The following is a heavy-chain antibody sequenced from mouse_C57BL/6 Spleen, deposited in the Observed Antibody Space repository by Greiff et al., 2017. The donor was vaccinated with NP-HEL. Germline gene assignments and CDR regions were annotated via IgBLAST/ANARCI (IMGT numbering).Heavy chain of an antibody. J-gene: IGHJ4*01. D-gene: IGHD1-1*01. CDR2: ISSGGDYI. Sequence: EVMLVESGEGLVKPGGSLKLSCAASGFTFSSYAMSWVRQTPEKRLEWVAYISSGGDYIYYADTVKGRFTISRDNARNTLYLQMSSLKSEDTAMYYCTRETTVDAMDYWGQGTSVTVSS. V-gene: IGHV5-9-1*02. CDR3: TRETTVDAMDY. CDR1: GFTFSSYA.